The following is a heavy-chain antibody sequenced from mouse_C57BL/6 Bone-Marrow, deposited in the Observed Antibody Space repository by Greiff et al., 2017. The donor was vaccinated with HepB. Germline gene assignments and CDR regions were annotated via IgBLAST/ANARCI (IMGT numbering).Heavy chain of an antibody. D-gene: IGHD2-4*01. CDR3: ARRRLGAWFAY. J-gene: IGHJ3*01. V-gene: IGHV1-7*01. CDR2: INPSSGYT. Sequence: QVQLQQSGAELVRPGASVTLSCKASGYTFTDYEMHWVKQTPVQGLEWIGYINPSSGYTKYNQKFKDKATLTADKSSSTAYMQLSSLTYEDSAVYYCARRRLGAWFAYWGQGTLVTVSA. CDR1: GYTFTDYE.